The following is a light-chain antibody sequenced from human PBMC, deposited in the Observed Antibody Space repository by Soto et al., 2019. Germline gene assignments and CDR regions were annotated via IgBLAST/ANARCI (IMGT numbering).Light chain of an antibody. CDR1: QIISSW. CDR2: KAS. J-gene: IGKJ5*01. Sequence: DIQMTQSPSTLSASVGDRVTITCRASQIISSWLAWYQQKPGKAPKLLIYKASTLESGVPSRFSGGGSGTEFTLTISSLQPDDFATYYCQHYNNYPITFGQGTRLDIK. CDR3: QHYNNYPIT. V-gene: IGKV1-5*03.